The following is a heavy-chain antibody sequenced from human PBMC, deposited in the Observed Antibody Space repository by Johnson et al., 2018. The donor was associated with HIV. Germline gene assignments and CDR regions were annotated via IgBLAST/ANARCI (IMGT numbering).Heavy chain of an antibody. J-gene: IGHJ3*02. D-gene: IGHD2-21*02. CDR1: GFIFSSYT. CDR2: ISSNGGST. Sequence: VQLVESGGGLVQPGGSLRISCAASGFIFSSYTMHWVRQAPGKGLEYVSAISSNGGSTYYANSVKGRFTISRDNSKNTLYLQMGSLRAEDMAVYYCAREAYCGGDCHDDAFDIWGQGTMVTVSS. V-gene: IGHV3-64*01. CDR3: AREAYCGGDCHDDAFDI.